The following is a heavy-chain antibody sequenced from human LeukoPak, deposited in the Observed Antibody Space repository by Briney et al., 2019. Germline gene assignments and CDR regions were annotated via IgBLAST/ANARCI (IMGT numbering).Heavy chain of an antibody. CDR1: GGSISSGSYY. CDR3: AREELSRSGSYNAFDI. D-gene: IGHD1-26*01. Sequence: SETLSLTCTVSGGSISSGSYYWSWIRQPAGKGLEWIGRIYTSGSTNYNPSLKSRVTISVDTSKNQFSLKLSSVTAADTAVYYCAREELSRSGSYNAFDIWGQGTMVTVSS. J-gene: IGHJ3*02. CDR2: IYTSGST. V-gene: IGHV4-61*02.